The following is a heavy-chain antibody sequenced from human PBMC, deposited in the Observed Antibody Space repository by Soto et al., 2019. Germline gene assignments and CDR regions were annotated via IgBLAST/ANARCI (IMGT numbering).Heavy chain of an antibody. J-gene: IGHJ4*02. CDR3: TRGLLTDYFDY. CDR1: GFTFDTYA. Sequence: QVQLVESGGGVVQSGRSLRLSCAASGFTFDTYAMHWVRQAPGKGLEWVAVISYDGSNQFYAGSVKGRFTVSRDNSKNTLYLQMNSLRNDDTAVYYCTRGLLTDYFDYWGQGALVTVSS. V-gene: IGHV3-30-3*01. CDR2: ISYDGSNQ.